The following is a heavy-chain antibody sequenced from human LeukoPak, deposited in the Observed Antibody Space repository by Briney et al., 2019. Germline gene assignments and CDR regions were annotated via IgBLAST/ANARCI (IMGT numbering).Heavy chain of an antibody. J-gene: IGHJ4*02. D-gene: IGHD6-13*01. CDR2: IYYSGST. CDR3: ASGSGSWSFDY. CDR1: GGSISSYY. Sequence: SETLSLTCTVSGGSISSYYWSWIRQPPGKGLEWIGYIYYSGSTNYNPSLKSRVTISVDTSKNQFSLKLSSVTAADTAVYYCASGSGSWSFDYWGQGTLVTVSS. V-gene: IGHV4-59*01.